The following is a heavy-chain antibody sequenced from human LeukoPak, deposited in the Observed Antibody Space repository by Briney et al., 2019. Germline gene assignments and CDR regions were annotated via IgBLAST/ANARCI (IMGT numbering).Heavy chain of an antibody. Sequence: GGSLRLSCAPSGFIFEDYGMHWVRQAPGKGLEWVSGINWNGGSTGYADSVKGRFTISRDNAKNSLYLQMNSLRAEDTALYYCASWGSGYNLFDYWGQGILVTVSS. J-gene: IGHJ4*02. CDR2: INWNGGST. V-gene: IGHV3-20*04. CDR1: GFIFEDYG. D-gene: IGHD3-3*01. CDR3: ASWGSGYNLFDY.